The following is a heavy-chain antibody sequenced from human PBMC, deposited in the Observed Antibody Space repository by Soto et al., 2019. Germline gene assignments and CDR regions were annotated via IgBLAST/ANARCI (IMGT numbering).Heavy chain of an antibody. Sequence: PSETLSLTCTVSGGSISCYYWSWIRQPPGKGLEWIGYIYYSGSTNYNPSLKSRVTISVDTSKNQFSLKLSSVTAADTAVYYCARERGTVGDFDYWGQGTLVTVSS. D-gene: IGHD3-16*01. CDR3: ARERGTVGDFDY. V-gene: IGHV4-59*01. CDR1: GGSISCYY. CDR2: IYYSGST. J-gene: IGHJ4*02.